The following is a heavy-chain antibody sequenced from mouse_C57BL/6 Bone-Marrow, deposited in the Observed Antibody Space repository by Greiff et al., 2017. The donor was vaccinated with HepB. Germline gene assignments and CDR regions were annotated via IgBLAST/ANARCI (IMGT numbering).Heavy chain of an antibody. CDR1: GFTFSSYA. CDR2: ISSGGDYI. D-gene: IGHD1-1*01. Sequence: EVQLVESGEGLVKPGGSLKLSCAASGFTFSSYAMSWVRQTPEKRLEWVAYISSGGDYIYYADTVKGRFTISRDNARNTLYLQMSSLKSEDTAMYYCTREGDYYGSSHYFDYWGQGTTLTVSS. V-gene: IGHV5-9-1*02. J-gene: IGHJ2*01. CDR3: TREGDYYGSSHYFDY.